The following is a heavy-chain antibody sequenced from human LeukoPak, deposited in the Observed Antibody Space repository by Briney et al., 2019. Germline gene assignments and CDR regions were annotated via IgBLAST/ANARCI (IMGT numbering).Heavy chain of an antibody. D-gene: IGHD5-18*01. Sequence: RAGGSLRLSCAASGFTFSNYEMNWVRQAPGKGLEWVSYISSSSRTIYYADSVKGRFTISRDNAKNSLYLQMNSLRAEDTAVYYCARGSLVRGDTYGDCWGQGTLVTVSS. J-gene: IGHJ4*02. CDR2: ISSSSRTI. CDR1: GFTFSNYE. CDR3: ARGSLVRGDTYGDC. V-gene: IGHV3-48*03.